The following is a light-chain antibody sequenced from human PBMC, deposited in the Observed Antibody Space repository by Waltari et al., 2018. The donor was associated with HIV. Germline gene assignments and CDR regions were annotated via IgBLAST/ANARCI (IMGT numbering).Light chain of an antibody. J-gene: IGLJ2*01. CDR2: RNN. CDR1: SSNIGHYY. Sequence: QSVLTQPPSASATPGQRVTISCSGSSSNIGHYYVYWYQQLPGATPKVLIFRNNRRPSGVPDRFSGSKSGTSASLAISGLRSEDEADYYCATWDDSLSGVVFGGGTKLTVL. V-gene: IGLV1-47*01. CDR3: ATWDDSLSGVV.